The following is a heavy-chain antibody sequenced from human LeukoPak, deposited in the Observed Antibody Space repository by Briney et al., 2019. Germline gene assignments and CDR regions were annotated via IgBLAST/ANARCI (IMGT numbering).Heavy chain of an antibody. CDR1: GGSFSGYY. CDR2: INHSRST. J-gene: IGHJ6*02. D-gene: IGHD3-10*01. V-gene: IGHV4-34*01. CDR3: ARWDSGRPYYYYYGMDV. Sequence: SETLSLTCAVYGGSFSGYYWSWIRQPPGKGLEWIGEINHSRSTNYNPSLKSRVTISVDTSKNQFSLKLSSVTAADTAVYYCARWDSGRPYYYYYGMDVWGQGTTVTVSS.